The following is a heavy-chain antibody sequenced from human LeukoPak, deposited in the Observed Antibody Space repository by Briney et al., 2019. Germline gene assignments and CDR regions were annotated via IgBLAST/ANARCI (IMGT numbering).Heavy chain of an antibody. CDR3: ARDLGDFSTHAFDY. Sequence: PGGSLRLSCAASGFTFSSYSMNWVRQAPGKGLEWASYISSSSSTIYYADSVKGRFTISRDNAKNSLYLQMNSLRDEDTAVYYCARDLGDFSTHAFDYWGQGTLVTVSS. CDR1: GFTFSSYS. V-gene: IGHV3-48*02. D-gene: IGHD2/OR15-2a*01. CDR2: ISSSSSTI. J-gene: IGHJ4*02.